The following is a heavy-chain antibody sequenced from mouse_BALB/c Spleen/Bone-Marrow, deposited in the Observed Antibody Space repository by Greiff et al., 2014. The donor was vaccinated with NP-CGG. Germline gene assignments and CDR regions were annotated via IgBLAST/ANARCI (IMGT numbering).Heavy chain of an antibody. CDR1: GFTFSDYY. CDR2: ISDGGNYT. Sequence: DVKLVESGGGLVKPGGSLKLSCAASGFTFSDYYMYWVRQTPEKRLEWVATISDGGNYTYYPDSVKGRFTISRDNAKNNLYPQMSSLKSEDTAMYFCTRGGFAYWGQGTLVTVSA. CDR3: TRGGFAY. J-gene: IGHJ3*01. V-gene: IGHV5-4*02.